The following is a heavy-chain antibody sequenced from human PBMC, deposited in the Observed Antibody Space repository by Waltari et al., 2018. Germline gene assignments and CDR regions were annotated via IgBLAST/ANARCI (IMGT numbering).Heavy chain of an antibody. CDR1: GFTFSRHG. Sequence: QVRLAESGGGMVQSGGSLRLSCEASGFTFSRHGLHWVRQAPGKGLEWVAFITYDGSRKFPADPVKGRFTSSKDNSNEILFLDMNNLGGDDTAVYFCARGSAGKPLDNWGQGALVTVSS. J-gene: IGHJ4*02. CDR2: ITYDGSRK. D-gene: IGHD2-15*01. V-gene: IGHV3-30*03. CDR3: ARGSAGKPLDN.